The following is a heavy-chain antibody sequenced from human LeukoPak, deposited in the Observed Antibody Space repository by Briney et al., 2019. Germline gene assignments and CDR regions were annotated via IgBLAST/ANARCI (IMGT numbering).Heavy chain of an antibody. CDR2: ITDGDIT. D-gene: IGHD1-26*01. CDR1: GFTFSNYA. V-gene: IGHV3-23*01. CDR3: AKVSGLGWHFDY. J-gene: IGHJ4*02. Sequence: GGSLRLSCAASGFTFSNYAMGWVRQAPGKGLEWVSAITDGDITYYGDSVQGRFTISRDNSKNTLYLQMNSLRAEDTAVYYCAKVSGLGWHFDYWGQGTLVTVSS.